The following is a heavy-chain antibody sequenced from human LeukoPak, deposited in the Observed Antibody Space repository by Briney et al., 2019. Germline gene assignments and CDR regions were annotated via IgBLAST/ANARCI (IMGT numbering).Heavy chain of an antibody. CDR3: ARHEVRGSSYSKWFDP. D-gene: IGHD2-15*01. V-gene: IGHV4-39*01. CDR1: GGSISSSSYY. CDR2: FYYSGST. Sequence: PSETLSLTCTVSGGSISSSSYYWGWIRQPPGKGLEWIGSFYYSGSTQYNPSLKSRATISVDTSENQFSLKLSSVTAADTAVYYCARHEVRGSSYSKWFDPWGQGTLVTVSS. J-gene: IGHJ5*02.